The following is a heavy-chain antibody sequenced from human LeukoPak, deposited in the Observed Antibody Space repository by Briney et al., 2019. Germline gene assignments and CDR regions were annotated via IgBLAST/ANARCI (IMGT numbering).Heavy chain of an antibody. J-gene: IGHJ4*02. CDR1: GFTFSSYE. CDR2: ISSGGRSF. V-gene: IGHV3-48*03. CDR3: AKAANGLDY. D-gene: IGHD2-15*01. Sequence: GGSLRLSCAASGFTFSSYEMNWVRQAPGKGLEWVSYISSGGRSFYYADSVKGRFTISRDNAKNSLYLQMNSLRAEDTAVYYCAKAANGLDYWGQGTLVTVSS.